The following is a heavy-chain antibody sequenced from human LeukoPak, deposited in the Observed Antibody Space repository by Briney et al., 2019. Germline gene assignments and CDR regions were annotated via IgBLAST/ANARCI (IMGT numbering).Heavy chain of an antibody. CDR2: IYYSGTT. CDR1: GGSISPYY. J-gene: IGHJ5*02. V-gene: IGHV4-59*01. CDR3: ARETAHYYDTSRGWFDP. Sequence: SETLSLTCTVSGGSISPYYWSWIRQPPGKGLEWIGYIYYSGTTNYNPSLKSRVTISVDTSKNQFSLKLSSVTAADTAVYYCARETAHYYDTSRGWFDPWGQGTLVTVSP. D-gene: IGHD3-22*01.